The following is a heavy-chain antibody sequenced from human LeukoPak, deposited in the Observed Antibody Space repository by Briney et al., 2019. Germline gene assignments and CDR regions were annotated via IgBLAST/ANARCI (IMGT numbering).Heavy chain of an antibody. CDR2: INHSGSI. V-gene: IGHV4-34*01. D-gene: IGHD2-8*01. CDR1: GGSFSGYY. J-gene: IGHJ4*02. CDR3: ARKRRMAHYFDY. Sequence: SETLSLTCAVYGGSFSGYYWSWIRQPPGKGLEWIGEINHSGSINYNPSLKSRVTISVDTSKNQFSLKLSSVTAADTAVYYCARKRRMAHYFDYWGQGTLVTVSS.